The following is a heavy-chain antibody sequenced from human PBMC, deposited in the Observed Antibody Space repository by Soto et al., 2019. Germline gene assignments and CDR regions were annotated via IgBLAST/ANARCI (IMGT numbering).Heavy chain of an antibody. V-gene: IGHV3-23*04. Sequence: EVQLVESGGGLVQPGRSLRLSCAASGFTFDDYAMHWVRQAPGKGLEWVSGISGSGGSTYYADSVKGRFTISRDNSKNTLYLQMNSLRAEDTAVYYCAKPLYSGSYYGPFDYWGQGTLVTVSS. D-gene: IGHD1-26*01. CDR3: AKPLYSGSYYGPFDY. J-gene: IGHJ4*02. CDR1: GFTFDDYA. CDR2: ISGSGGST.